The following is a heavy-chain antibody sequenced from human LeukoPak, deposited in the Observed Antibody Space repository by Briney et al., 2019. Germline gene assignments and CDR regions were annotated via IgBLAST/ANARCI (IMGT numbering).Heavy chain of an antibody. J-gene: IGHJ3*02. CDR3: VRDWEGFNFDI. Sequence: PSETLSLTCTVSGGSVSSYYWSWVRQPPGEGLEWIAYVYNSGSTNYNPSLKSRVTISVDRSKNQFSLKMNSVTAADTAVYYCVRDWEGFNFDIWGQGTVVTVSS. CDR1: GGSVSSYY. V-gene: IGHV4-59*02. D-gene: IGHD1-26*01. CDR2: VYNSGST.